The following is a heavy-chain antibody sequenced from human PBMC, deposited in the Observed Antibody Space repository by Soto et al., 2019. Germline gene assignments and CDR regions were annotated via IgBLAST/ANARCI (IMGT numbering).Heavy chain of an antibody. CDR1: GGTFSSYT. CDR2: IIPIFGTA. CDR3: ARAARSGSYPGDAFDI. D-gene: IGHD1-26*01. J-gene: IGHJ3*02. Sequence: ASVKVSCKASGGTFSSYTISWVRQAHGQGLEWMGGIIPIFGTANYAQKFQGRVTITADESTSTAYMELSSLRSEDTAVYYCARAARSGSYPGDAFDIWAQGTMVTVSS. V-gene: IGHV1-69*13.